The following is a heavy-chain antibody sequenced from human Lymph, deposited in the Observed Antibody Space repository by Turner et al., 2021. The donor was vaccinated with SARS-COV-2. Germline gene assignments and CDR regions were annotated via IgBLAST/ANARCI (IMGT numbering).Heavy chain of an antibody. J-gene: IGHJ4*02. CDR1: GFTFDDYA. V-gene: IGHV3-9*01. D-gene: IGHD1-26*01. CDR2: INWSGGSI. CDR3: AKDLAGTYYSSFDY. Sequence: EVQLVESGGGWVQPARSLRRSCAASGFTFDDYAMHWVRQAPGKGLEWVSGINWSGGSIAYADSVKGRFTIARDNPKNSLYLQRNSLRAEDTAFYYCAKDLAGTYYSSFDYWGQGTLVTVSS.